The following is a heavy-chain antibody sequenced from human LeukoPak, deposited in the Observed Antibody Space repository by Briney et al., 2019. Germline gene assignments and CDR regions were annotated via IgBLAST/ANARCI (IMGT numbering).Heavy chain of an antibody. Sequence: PSETLSLTCTVSGGSISSSSYYWGWIRQPPGKGLEWIGSIYYSGSTYYNPSLKSRVTISVDTSKNQFSLKLSSVTAADTAVYYCAREGLLRYFDPSLPPDYWGQGTLVTVSS. V-gene: IGHV4-39*07. CDR2: IYYSGST. CDR1: GGSISSSSYY. CDR3: AREGLLRYFDPSLPPDY. D-gene: IGHD3-9*01. J-gene: IGHJ4*02.